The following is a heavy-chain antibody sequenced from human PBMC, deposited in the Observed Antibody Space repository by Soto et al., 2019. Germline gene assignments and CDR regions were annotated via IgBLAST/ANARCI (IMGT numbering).Heavy chain of an antibody. J-gene: IGHJ4*02. CDR3: AHSRNLITEDAQVGDFDY. Sequence: KESGPTLVKPTQTLTLTCSFSGFSLTTAGVGVGWVRQSPGEALEWPALIYWDDDERYSPSLKTRLTITKDTSKNQVVLKMTNMAPVDTATYYCAHSRNLITEDAQVGDFDYWGQGTLVTVSS. V-gene: IGHV2-5*02. D-gene: IGHD3-10*01. CDR2: IYWDDDE. CDR1: GFSLTTAGVG.